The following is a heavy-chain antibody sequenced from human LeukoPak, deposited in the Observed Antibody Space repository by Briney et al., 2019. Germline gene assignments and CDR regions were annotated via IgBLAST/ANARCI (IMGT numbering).Heavy chain of an antibody. Sequence: PSETLSLTCTVSGGSISSYYWSWIRQPPGKGLEWIGEIYHSGSTNYNPSLKSRVTISVDKSKNQFSLKLSSVTAADTAVYYCARDPNYDSSGYYYGGDYWGQGTLVTVSS. CDR1: GGSISSYY. J-gene: IGHJ4*02. CDR3: ARDPNYDSSGYYYGGDY. CDR2: IYHSGST. V-gene: IGHV4-59*12. D-gene: IGHD3-22*01.